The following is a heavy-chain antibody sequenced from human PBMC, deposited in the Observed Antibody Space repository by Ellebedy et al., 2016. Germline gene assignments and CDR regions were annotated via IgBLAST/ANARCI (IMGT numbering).Heavy chain of an antibody. CDR3: ATLTIPGGSDY. D-gene: IGHD3-16*01. CDR1: GGSINSGAYY. Sequence: LRLXXTVSGGSINSGAYYWTWIRQPAGKGLEWIGRVYTTGSPIYNPSLKSRVTVSVDTSKNFFSLELRSVTAADTAVYYCATLTIPGGSDYWGQGTLVTVSS. CDR2: VYTTGSP. V-gene: IGHV4-61*02. J-gene: IGHJ4*02.